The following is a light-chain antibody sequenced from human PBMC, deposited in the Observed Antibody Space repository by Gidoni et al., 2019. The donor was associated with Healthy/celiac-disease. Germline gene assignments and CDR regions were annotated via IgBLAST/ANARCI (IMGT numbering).Light chain of an antibody. Sequence: HMPLSLSSLLASVGDRVTITCRASQGIRNELVWYQQKPGKAPKLLIYAASSLQSGVPSRFSGSGSGTDFTLTISSLQPEDFATYYCLQDYSYPLTFGGGTKVEIK. V-gene: IGKV1-6*01. CDR1: QGIRNE. CDR3: LQDYSYPLT. CDR2: AAS. J-gene: IGKJ4*01.